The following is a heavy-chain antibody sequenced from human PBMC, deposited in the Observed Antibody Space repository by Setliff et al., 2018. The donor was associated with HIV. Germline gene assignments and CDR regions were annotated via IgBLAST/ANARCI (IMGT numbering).Heavy chain of an antibody. CDR3: VRLTADRTNYYYYMDV. J-gene: IGHJ6*03. CDR2: ISGYNGNT. D-gene: IGHD2-8*01. V-gene: IGHV1-18*01. Sequence: GASVKVSCKASGGTFSSYAFSWVRQAPGQGLEWMGWISGYNGNTNFAQKLQGRVTMTTDISTNTAYMEVRSLSFDDTAVYYCVRLTADRTNYYYYMDVWGKGTTVTVSS. CDR1: GGTFSSYA.